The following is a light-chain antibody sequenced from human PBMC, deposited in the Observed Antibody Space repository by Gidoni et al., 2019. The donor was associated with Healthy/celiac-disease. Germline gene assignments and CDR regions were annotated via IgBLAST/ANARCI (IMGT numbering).Light chain of an antibody. CDR1: QSVSSSY. Sequence: EIVLTQSPGTLSLSPGERATLSCRASQSVSSSYLAWYQQKPGQAPRLLIYGASSRATGIPDRFSGSGSGTDFTLTISRLEPEDFAVYYCQQYGSSPSLFXQXTRLXIK. CDR3: QQYGSSPSL. CDR2: GAS. V-gene: IGKV3-20*01. J-gene: IGKJ5*01.